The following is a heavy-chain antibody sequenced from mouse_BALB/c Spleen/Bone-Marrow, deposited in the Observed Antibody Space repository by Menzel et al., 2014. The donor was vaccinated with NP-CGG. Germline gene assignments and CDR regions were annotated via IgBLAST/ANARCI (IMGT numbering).Heavy chain of an antibody. J-gene: IGHJ2*01. D-gene: IGHD1-1*01. CDR2: ISSGSSTI. CDR3: ARSGSSSGYFDY. Sequence: DVQLVESGGGLVQPGGSRKLSCAASGFTFSSFVMHWVRQAPEKGLEWVAYISSGSSTIYYADTVMGRFTISRDNPKNTLFLQMTSLRSEDTAMYYCARSGSSSGYFDYWGQGTTLTVSS. V-gene: IGHV5-17*02. CDR1: GFTFSSFV.